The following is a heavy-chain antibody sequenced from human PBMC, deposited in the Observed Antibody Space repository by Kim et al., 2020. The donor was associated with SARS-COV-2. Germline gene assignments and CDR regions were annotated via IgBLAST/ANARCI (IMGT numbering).Heavy chain of an antibody. V-gene: IGHV5-10-1*01. J-gene: IGHJ4*02. CDR2: SYT. CDR3: ARNPKPMLTDS. D-gene: IGHD3-16*01. Sequence: SYTNYSPSFQDHVTITADKSISTACLQGRSLKASDTAMYYCARNPKPMLTDSWGQGTLVTVSS.